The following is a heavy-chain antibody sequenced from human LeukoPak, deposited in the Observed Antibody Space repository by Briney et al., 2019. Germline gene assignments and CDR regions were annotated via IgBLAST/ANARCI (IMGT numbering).Heavy chain of an antibody. CDR1: GYTFTSYD. D-gene: IGHD3-3*01. J-gene: IGHJ4*02. Sequence: ASVKVSCKASGYTFTSYDINWVRQATGQGLEWMGWMNPNSGNTGYAQKFQGRVTMTRNTSISTAYMELSGLRSEDTAVYYCARRRGEWLPVNDYWGQGTLVTVSS. CDR3: ARRRGEWLPVNDY. V-gene: IGHV1-8*01. CDR2: MNPNSGNT.